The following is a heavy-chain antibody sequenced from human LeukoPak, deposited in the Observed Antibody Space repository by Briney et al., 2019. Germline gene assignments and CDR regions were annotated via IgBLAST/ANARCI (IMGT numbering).Heavy chain of an antibody. D-gene: IGHD4/OR15-4a*01. CDR1: GFTFSSYE. V-gene: IGHV3-48*03. J-gene: IGHJ4*02. CDR3: AKDYRYYFDS. Sequence: TGGSLRLSCAASGFTFSSYEMNCIRQAPGKGLEWVSYISGSGSNIYYADSVKGRFTISSDNSKNTLYLQMNSLRAEDTAVYYCAKDYRYYFDSWGQGTLVTVSS. CDR2: ISGSGSNI.